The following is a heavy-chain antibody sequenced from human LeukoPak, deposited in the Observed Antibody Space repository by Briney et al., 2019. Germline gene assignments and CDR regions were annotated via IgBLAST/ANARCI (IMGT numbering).Heavy chain of an antibody. D-gene: IGHD1-14*01. CDR3: AKKYNTGLDP. Sequence: PGGSLRLSCAASGFTFSSYAMSWVRQAPGKGLEWVSAISSGASTYYADSVKGRFTISRDNSKNTLYLQMNSLRAEDTAVYYCAKKYNTGLDPWGQGTLVTVSS. J-gene: IGHJ5*02. V-gene: IGHV3-23*01. CDR1: GFTFSSYA. CDR2: ISSGAST.